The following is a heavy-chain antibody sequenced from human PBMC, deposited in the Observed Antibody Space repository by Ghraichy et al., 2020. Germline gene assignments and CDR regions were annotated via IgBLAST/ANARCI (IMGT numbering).Heavy chain of an antibody. D-gene: IGHD6-19*01. CDR2: ISAYHGNT. J-gene: IGHJ1*01. CDR3: ARLRPSGWYSEYFQH. V-gene: IGHV1-18*04. Sequence: ASVKVSCKASGYTFTSYGISWVRQAPGQGLEWIGWISAYHGNTNYAQQLQGRVTMTTDTSTSTAYMELRSLRSDDTAVYYCARLRPSGWYSEYFQHWGQGTLVTVSS. CDR1: GYTFTSYG.